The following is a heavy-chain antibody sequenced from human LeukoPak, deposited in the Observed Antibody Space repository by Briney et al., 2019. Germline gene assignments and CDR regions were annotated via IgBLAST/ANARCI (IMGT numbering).Heavy chain of an antibody. V-gene: IGHV3-23*01. CDR2: ISESGGGT. CDR1: GVTFSTYV. D-gene: IGHD1-14*01. J-gene: IGHJ4*02. Sequence: PGGSLRLSCAASGVTFSTYVMSWVRQAPGKGLEWVSAISESGGGTYYTDSVKGRFTISRDNSKNTLYLQMNSLRADDTAVYYCAKGPNRVAAAGTPDYWGQGTLVIVSS. CDR3: AKGPNRVAAAGTPDY.